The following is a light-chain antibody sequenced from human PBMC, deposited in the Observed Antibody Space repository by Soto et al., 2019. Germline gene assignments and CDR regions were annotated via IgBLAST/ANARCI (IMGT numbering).Light chain of an antibody. CDR2: GAS. CDR3: QHYNTSPT. V-gene: IGKV3-15*01. CDR1: QSVGTN. Sequence: EIVMTQSPVTLSLSPGERATLSCRASQSVGTNLAWYQQKPGQAPMVLIYGASTRATNIPARFSGSGSGTDFTITISSLEDEDFALYCCQHYNTSPTFGQGTKVDIK. J-gene: IGKJ1*01.